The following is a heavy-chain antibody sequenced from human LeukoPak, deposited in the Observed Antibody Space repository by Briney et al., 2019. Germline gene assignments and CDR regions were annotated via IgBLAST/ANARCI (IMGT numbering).Heavy chain of an antibody. Sequence: PGGSLRLSCAASGFIFSSFSMNWVRQVPGKGLEWVSSISSSSTYIFYADSVKGRFSISRDDAKNSLYLQMNSPRAEDTAVYYCARDFPSRFGEGFDFWGQGTLVTVSS. CDR1: GFIFSSFS. CDR2: ISSSSTYI. D-gene: IGHD3-10*01. CDR3: ARDFPSRFGEGFDF. J-gene: IGHJ5*01. V-gene: IGHV3-21*01.